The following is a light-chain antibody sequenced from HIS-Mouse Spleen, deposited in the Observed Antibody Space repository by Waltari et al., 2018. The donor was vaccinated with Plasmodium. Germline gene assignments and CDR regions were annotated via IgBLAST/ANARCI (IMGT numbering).Light chain of an antibody. J-gene: IGLJ3*02. CDR2: EGS. CDR1: RSDVWGSHL. V-gene: IGLV2-23*03. Sequence: QSALTQPASVSGSPGQSITISCTGTRSDVWGSHLVSWYQQHPGKAPKLMIYEGSKRPSGVSNRFSGSKSGNTASLTISGLQAEDEADYYCCSYAGSSTFVFGGGTKLTVL. CDR3: CSYAGSSTFV.